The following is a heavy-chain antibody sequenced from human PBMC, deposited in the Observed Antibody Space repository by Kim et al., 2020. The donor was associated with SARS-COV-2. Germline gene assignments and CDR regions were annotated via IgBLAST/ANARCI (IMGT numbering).Heavy chain of an antibody. J-gene: IGHJ4*02. Sequence: RFTISRDDSKNTLYLQMNSLKTEDTAVYYCPTDRITYYYGSGSYYKSDYWGQGTLVTVSS. D-gene: IGHD3-10*01. V-gene: IGHV3-15*01. CDR3: PTDRITYYYGSGSYYKSDY.